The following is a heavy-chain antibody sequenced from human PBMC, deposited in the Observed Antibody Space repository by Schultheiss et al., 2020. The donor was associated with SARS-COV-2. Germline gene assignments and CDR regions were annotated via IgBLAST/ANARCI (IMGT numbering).Heavy chain of an antibody. CDR1: GGSISSGGYY. V-gene: IGHV4-31*03. CDR2: IYYSGST. D-gene: IGHD2-15*01. J-gene: IGHJ3*02. Sequence: SETLSLTCTVSGGSISSGGYYWSWIRQHPGKGLEWIGYIYYSGSTYYNPSLKSRVTISVDTSKNQFSLKLSSVTAADTAVYYCAKGGDIVVAGNAFDIWGQGTMVTVSS. CDR3: AKGGDIVVAGNAFDI.